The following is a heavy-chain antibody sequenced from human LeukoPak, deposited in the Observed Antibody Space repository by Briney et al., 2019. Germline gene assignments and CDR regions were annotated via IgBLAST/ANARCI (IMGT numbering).Heavy chain of an antibody. Sequence: PGGSLRLSCAASGFTFSSYGMSWVRQAPGKGLEWVSAISGSGGSTYYADSVKGRFTISRDNSKNTLSLQMNSLRAEDTAVYYCAKGQGYSYGNSGYFDYWGQGTLVTVSS. D-gene: IGHD5-18*01. CDR1: GFTFSSYG. CDR2: ISGSGGST. J-gene: IGHJ4*02. V-gene: IGHV3-23*01. CDR3: AKGQGYSYGNSGYFDY.